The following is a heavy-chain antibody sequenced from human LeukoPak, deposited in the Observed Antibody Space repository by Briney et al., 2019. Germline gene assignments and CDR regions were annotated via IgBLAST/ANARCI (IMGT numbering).Heavy chain of an antibody. J-gene: IGHJ4*02. D-gene: IGHD6-6*01. Sequence: GGSLGLSCAVSGITLSSYAMNWVRQAPGKGLEWVSGISSSGGTTYYADSVKGRFSISRDNSKNTLYLQMNSLRAEDTAIFYCAKGRYSSSSRPLFDYWGQGTLVTVSS. CDR1: GITLSSYA. V-gene: IGHV3-23*01. CDR3: AKGRYSSSSRPLFDY. CDR2: ISSSGGTT.